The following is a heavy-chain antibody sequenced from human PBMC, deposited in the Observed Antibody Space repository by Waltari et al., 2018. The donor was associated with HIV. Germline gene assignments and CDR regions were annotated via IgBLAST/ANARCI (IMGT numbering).Heavy chain of an antibody. Sequence: PGLVKPSETLSLTCTVSGGSISSSSYYWGWIRQPPGEGLEWIGSIYYSGSTYYNPSLKSRVTISVDTSKNQFSLKLSSVTAADTAMYFCARDLFCTGINCYKTEYNWFEPWGQGTVVIVSS. CDR2: IYYSGST. CDR3: ARDLFCTGINCYKTEYNWFEP. D-gene: IGHD2-8*02. V-gene: IGHV4-39*07. CDR1: GGSISSSSYY. J-gene: IGHJ5*02.